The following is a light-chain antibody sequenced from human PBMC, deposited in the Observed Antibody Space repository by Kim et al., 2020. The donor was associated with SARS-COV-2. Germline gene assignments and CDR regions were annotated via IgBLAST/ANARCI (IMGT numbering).Light chain of an antibody. CDR1: ESVSSW. CDR3: QQYNSSPIT. CDR2: KSS. V-gene: IGKV1-5*03. J-gene: IGKJ2*01. Sequence: DIQMTQSPSILSASVGDRVTITCRASESVSSWVAWYQQKPGKAPKVLIYKSSSLESGVPSRFSGRGSGTEFTLTISSLQPDDFAIYYCQQYNSSPITFGQGTKVDIK.